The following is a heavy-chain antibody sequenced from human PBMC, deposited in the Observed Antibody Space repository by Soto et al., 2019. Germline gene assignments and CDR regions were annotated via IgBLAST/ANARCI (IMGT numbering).Heavy chain of an antibody. V-gene: IGHV1-2*02. J-gene: IGHJ4*02. D-gene: IGHD3-9*01. CDR1: GYSFIDYY. CDR3: ARPPGYISDWYYFDL. CDR2: ISPKSGGT. Sequence: QVQLVQSGAEVKKPGASVKVSCEASGYSFIDYYIHWVRQAPGQGFEWMGRISPKSGGTNYAQKFEGRVTLTWDTSLNPAYMELSSLKSDDTAVYYCARPPGYISDWYYFDLWGQGPRVTVSS.